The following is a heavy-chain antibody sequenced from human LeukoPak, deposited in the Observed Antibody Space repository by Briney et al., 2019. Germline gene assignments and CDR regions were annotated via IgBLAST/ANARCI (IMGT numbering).Heavy chain of an antibody. CDR3: ARDRSLYYYGSGSYRFDY. CDR2: IIPILGIA. J-gene: IGHJ4*02. CDR1: GSTFSSYA. D-gene: IGHD3-10*01. V-gene: IGHV1-69*04. Sequence: GASVKVSCKASGSTFSSYAISWVRQAPGQGLEWMGRIIPILGIANYAQKFQGRVTITADKSTSTAYMELSSLRSEDTAVYYCARDRSLYYYGSGSYRFDYWGQGTLVTVSS.